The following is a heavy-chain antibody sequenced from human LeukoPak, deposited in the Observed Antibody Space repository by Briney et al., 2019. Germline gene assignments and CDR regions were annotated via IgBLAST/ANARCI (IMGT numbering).Heavy chain of an antibody. V-gene: IGHV1-69*11. CDR1: GVTFNTFA. CDR2: IVPMLGPA. J-gene: IGHJ4*02. D-gene: IGHD5-18*01. CDR3: ARVSTGFNYGSEFDY. Sequence: EASVNVSCTASGVTFNTFAVAWVRQAPGQGLEWMGIIVPMLGPANSAQRFRGRVTIAADQSTSTAYMELSSLRSEDTAVYYCARVSTGFNYGSEFDYWGQGTLVTVTS.